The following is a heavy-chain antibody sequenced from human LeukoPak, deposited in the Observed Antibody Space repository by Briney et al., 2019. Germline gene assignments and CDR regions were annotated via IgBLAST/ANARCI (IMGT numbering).Heavy chain of an antibody. CDR2: TYYRSKWYN. CDR1: GDSVSSNSAA. J-gene: IGHJ4*02. D-gene: IGHD3-3*01. V-gene: IGHV6-1*01. Sequence: SQTLSLTCAISGDSVSSNSAAWNWIRQSPSRDLEWLGRTYYRSKWYNDYAVSVKSRITINPDTSKNQFSLQLNSVTPEDTAAYYCARDWWYDFWSGYYLDYWGQGTLVTVSS. CDR3: ARDWWYDFWSGYYLDY.